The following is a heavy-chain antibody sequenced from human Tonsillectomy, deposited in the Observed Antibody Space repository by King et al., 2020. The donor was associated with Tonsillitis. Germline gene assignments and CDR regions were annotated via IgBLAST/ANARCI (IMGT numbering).Heavy chain of an antibody. Sequence: GQLVQSGAEVKKPGESLKISCKASGYSFSTHWVGWVRQMPGKGLEWMGIIYPGDSDTRYSPSFQGQVTISADKSISTTYLQGRSLKASDSAMYYCAAAFRGSLYYYYGLDVWGQGTTVTVSS. J-gene: IGHJ6*02. CDR2: IYPGDSDT. V-gene: IGHV5-51*01. CDR3: AAAFRGSLYYYYGLDV. D-gene: IGHD3-3*02. CDR1: GYSFSTHW.